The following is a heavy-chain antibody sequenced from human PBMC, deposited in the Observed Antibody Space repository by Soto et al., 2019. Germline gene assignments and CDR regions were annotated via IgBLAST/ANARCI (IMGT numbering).Heavy chain of an antibody. Sequence: SETLSLTCAVSGGSISSSNWWSWVRQPPGKGLEWIGEIYYSGSTNYNPSLKSRVTISVDTSKNQFSLKLSSVTAADTAVYYCAREYDSSGFPRPYFDYWGQGTLVTVSS. V-gene: IGHV4-4*02. D-gene: IGHD3-22*01. J-gene: IGHJ4*02. CDR3: AREYDSSGFPRPYFDY. CDR1: GGSISSSNW. CDR2: IYYSGST.